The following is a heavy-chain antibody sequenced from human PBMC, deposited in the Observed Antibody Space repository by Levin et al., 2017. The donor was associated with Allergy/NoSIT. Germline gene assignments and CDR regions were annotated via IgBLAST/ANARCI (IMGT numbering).Heavy chain of an antibody. CDR2: IKDDGSQT. CDR3: ARDVGTATNPDY. Sequence: SCAASGFTFSRYWMSWVRQVAGKGLEWVANIKDDGSQTYYVDSMKGRFTISRDNPKNSLYLQMNNLRAEDTAVYYCARDVGTATNPDYWGQGTPVTVSA. V-gene: IGHV3-7*01. D-gene: IGHD5-24*01. CDR1: GFTFSRYW. J-gene: IGHJ4*02.